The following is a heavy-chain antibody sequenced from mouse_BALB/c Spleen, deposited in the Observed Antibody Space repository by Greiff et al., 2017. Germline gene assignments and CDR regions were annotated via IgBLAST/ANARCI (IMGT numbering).Heavy chain of an antibody. CDR1: GYSITSDYA. V-gene: IGHV3-2*02. Sequence: EVKLMESGPGLVKPSQSLSLTCTVTGYSITSDYAWNWIRQFPGNKLEWMGYISYSGSTSYNPSLKSRISITRDTSKNQFFLQLNSVTTEDTATYYCARGIYYYGSYYFDYWGQGTTLTVSS. CDR3: ARGIYYYGSYYFDY. J-gene: IGHJ2*01. D-gene: IGHD1-1*01. CDR2: ISYSGST.